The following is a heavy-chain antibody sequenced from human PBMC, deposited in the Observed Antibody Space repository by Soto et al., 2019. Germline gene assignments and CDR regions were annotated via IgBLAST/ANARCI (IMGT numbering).Heavy chain of an antibody. D-gene: IGHD3-10*01. Sequence: SETLSLTCAVYGGSFSGYYWSWIRQPPGKGLEWIGEINHSGSTNYNPSLKSRVTISVDTSKNQFSLKLSSVTAADTAVYYCARGNYYGSGSQFLNYGMDVWGQGTTVTVSS. CDR1: GGSFSGYY. V-gene: IGHV4-34*01. CDR2: INHSGST. J-gene: IGHJ6*02. CDR3: ARGNYYGSGSQFLNYGMDV.